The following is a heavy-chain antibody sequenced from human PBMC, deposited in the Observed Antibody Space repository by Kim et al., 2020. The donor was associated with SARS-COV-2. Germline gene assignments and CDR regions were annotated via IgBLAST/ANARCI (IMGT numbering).Heavy chain of an antibody. J-gene: IGHJ5*02. CDR2: TYYRSKWYN. CDR3: AREVDIVVVVAATGFGFFWFDP. V-gene: IGHV6-1*01. CDR1: GDSVSSNSAA. D-gene: IGHD2-15*01. Sequence: SQTLSLTCAISGDSVSSNSAAWNWIRQSPSRGLEWLGRTYYRSKWYNDYAVSVKSRITINPDTSKNQFSLQLNSVTPEDTAVYYCAREVDIVVVVAATGFGFFWFDPWGQGTLVTVSS.